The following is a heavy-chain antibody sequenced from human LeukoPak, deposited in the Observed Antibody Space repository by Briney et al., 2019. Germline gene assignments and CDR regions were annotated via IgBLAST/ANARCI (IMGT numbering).Heavy chain of an antibody. D-gene: IGHD3-10*01. Sequence: SVKVSCKASGGTFSSYAISWVRQAPGQGLEWMGRIIPILGIANYAQKFQGRATITADKSTSTAYMELSSLRSEDTAVYYCARDWSGDDYGDYWGQGTLVTVSS. J-gene: IGHJ4*02. CDR3: ARDWSGDDYGDY. CDR1: GGTFSSYA. CDR2: IIPILGIA. V-gene: IGHV1-69*04.